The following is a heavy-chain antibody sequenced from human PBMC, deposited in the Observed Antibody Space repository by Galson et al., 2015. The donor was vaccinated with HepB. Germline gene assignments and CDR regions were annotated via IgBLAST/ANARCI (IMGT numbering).Heavy chain of an antibody. J-gene: IGHJ4*02. Sequence: QSGAEVKKPGASVKVSCKASGYTFTSYGISWVRQAPGQGLEWMGWISAYNGNTNYAQKLQGRVTMTTDTSTSTAYMELRSLRSDDTAVYYCARDRIMRIVGATRTQPSDYWGQGTLVTVSS. V-gene: IGHV1-18*04. CDR1: GYTFTSYG. CDR3: ARDRIMRIVGATRTQPSDY. CDR2: ISAYNGNT. D-gene: IGHD1-26*01.